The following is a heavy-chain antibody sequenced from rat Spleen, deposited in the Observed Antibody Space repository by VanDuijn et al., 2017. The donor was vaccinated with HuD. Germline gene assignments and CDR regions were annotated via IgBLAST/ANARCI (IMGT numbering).Heavy chain of an antibody. CDR1: GFTFSDYG. CDR2: ISYGDSSGHSST. D-gene: IGHD1-9*01. CDR3: VRHGYTRYYFDY. V-gene: IGHV5-29*01. J-gene: IGHJ2*01. Sequence: EVQLVESDGGLVQPGRSLKLSCAASGFTFSDYGVAWVRQAPTKGLEWVATISYGDSSGHSSTYYRDSVKGRFTISRDNAKSTLYLQMDSLRSEDTATYYCVRHGYTRYYFDYWGQGVMVTVSS.